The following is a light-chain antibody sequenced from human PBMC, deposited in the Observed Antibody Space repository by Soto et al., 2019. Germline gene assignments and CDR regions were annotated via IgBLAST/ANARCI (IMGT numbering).Light chain of an antibody. CDR1: QSISSN. V-gene: IGKV3-15*01. J-gene: IGKJ1*01. Sequence: EIVMTQSPATLSVSPGERATLSCRASQSISSNLAWYQRKPGQAPRLLIYDASTRATGIPARFSGSGSGTEFPLSISSLQSEDFAVYYCQQYNNWPTWTFGQGTKVDIK. CDR3: QQYNNWPTWT. CDR2: DAS.